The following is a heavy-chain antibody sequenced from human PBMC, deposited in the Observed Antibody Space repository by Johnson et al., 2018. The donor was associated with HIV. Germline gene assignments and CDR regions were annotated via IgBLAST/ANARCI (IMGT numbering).Heavy chain of an antibody. CDR3: ARQRGCDI. CDR2: IKQDGSET. J-gene: IGHJ3*02. Sequence: VQLVESGGGLVQPGGSLRLSCAASGFIFSVYWMSWVRQAPGKGLEWVANIKQDGSETNYVDSVKGRFTISRDNPKNSLYLQMNSLRVEETAVYYCARQRGCDIWGKGTMVTVSS. CDR1: GFIFSVYW. V-gene: IGHV3-7*02.